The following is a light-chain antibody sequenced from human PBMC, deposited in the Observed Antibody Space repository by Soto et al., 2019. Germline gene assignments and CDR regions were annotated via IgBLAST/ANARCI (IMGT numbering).Light chain of an antibody. CDR3: QQSYSNPRD. J-gene: IGKJ5*01. CDR2: AAS. CDR1: QSITSY. V-gene: IGKV1-39*01. Sequence: DIQMTQSPSSLSASVGDRVTITCRASQSITSYLNWYQQTSGKAPKLLIYAASRLQIGVPSRFSGSGSGTDFSLTISSLQPEDVATYYCQQSYSNPRDFGQGTRLEIK.